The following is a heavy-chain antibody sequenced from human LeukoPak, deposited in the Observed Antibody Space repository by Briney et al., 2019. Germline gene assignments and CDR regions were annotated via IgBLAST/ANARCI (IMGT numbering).Heavy chain of an antibody. V-gene: IGHV1-69*13. CDR3: AGFFYDNSGDAFDI. CDR1: GGSFTFTSHA. Sequence: GASVKVSCKASGGSFTFTSHAISWVRQAPGQGLEWVGRLIPIYGSANYAQKFQGRVTITSDESTRTVYMELSSLRPEDSAVYYCAGFFYDNSGDAFDIWGQGTMVTVSS. D-gene: IGHD3-22*01. CDR2: LIPIYGSA. J-gene: IGHJ3*02.